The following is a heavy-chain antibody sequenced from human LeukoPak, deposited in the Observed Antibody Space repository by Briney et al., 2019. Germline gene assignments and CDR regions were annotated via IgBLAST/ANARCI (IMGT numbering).Heavy chain of an antibody. CDR2: ISATGGTI. J-gene: IGHJ4*02. V-gene: IGHV3-23*01. CDR1: GFTFSSNG. Sequence: GGSLRLSCAASGFTFSSNGMNWVRQAPGKGLEWVSYISATGGTIYYADSVKGRFTISRDNSKNTLYLQMNSLRAEDTAVYYCAKLASYLSSGYWGQGTLVTVSS. CDR3: AKLASYLSSGY. D-gene: IGHD1-26*01.